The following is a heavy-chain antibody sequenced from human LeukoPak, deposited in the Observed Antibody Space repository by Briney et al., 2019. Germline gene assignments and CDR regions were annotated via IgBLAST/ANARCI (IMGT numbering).Heavy chain of an antibody. J-gene: IGHJ4*02. CDR3: ATSTYCSGGSCYSRTFQY. CDR2: INSDGSST. V-gene: IGHV3-74*01. CDR1: GFTFSSYW. Sequence: GGSLRLSCAASGFTFSSYWMHWVRQAPGKGLVWVSRINSDGSSTNYADSVKGRFTISRDNAKNTLYLQMNSLRAADTAVYYCATSTYCSGGSCYSRTFQYWGQGTLVTVSS. D-gene: IGHD2-15*01.